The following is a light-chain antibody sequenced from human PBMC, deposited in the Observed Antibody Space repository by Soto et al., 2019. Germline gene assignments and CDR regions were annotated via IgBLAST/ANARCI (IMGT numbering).Light chain of an antibody. CDR2: GAS. J-gene: IGKJ1*01. V-gene: IGKV3-20*01. CDR1: QSVDSSF. CDR3: QQYGSSVT. Sequence: EIVLTQSPGSLSLSPGERATLSCRASQSVDSSFFAWYQQKPGQAPRLLIYGASNMATGIPDRFSGSGSGKDFTLTISRLEPEDFAVYYCQQYGSSVTFGQGTKVEIK.